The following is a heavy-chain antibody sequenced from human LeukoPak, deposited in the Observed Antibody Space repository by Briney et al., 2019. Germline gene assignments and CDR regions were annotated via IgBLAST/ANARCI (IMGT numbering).Heavy chain of an antibody. V-gene: IGHV3-48*03. CDR2: ISSSGSTI. J-gene: IGHJ6*04. Sequence: GGSLRLSCAASGFTFSSYEMNWVRQAPGKGLEWVSYISSSGSTIYYADSVKGRFTISRDNAKNSLYLQMNSLRAEDTAVYYCADLCITMIGGVWGKGTTVTISS. D-gene: IGHD3-10*02. CDR1: GFTFSSYE. CDR3: ADLCITMIGGV.